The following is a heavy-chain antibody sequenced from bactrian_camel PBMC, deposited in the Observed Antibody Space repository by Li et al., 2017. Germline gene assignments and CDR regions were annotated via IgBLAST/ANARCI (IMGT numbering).Heavy chain of an antibody. V-gene: IGHV3S42*01. Sequence: VQLVESGGGSVQAGGSLRLSCTASGYTFSSGYCMGWFRQAPGEFREGVASFTSDGSISYGDSVKGRFTISRGNADNTLYLQMNSLKPDDSAMYYCAVRLSRVCYNRAETFEYWGQGTQVTVS. J-gene: IGHJ4*01. CDR2: FTSDGSI. CDR1: GYTFSSGYC. D-gene: IGHD2*01. CDR3: AVRLSRVCYNRAETFEY.